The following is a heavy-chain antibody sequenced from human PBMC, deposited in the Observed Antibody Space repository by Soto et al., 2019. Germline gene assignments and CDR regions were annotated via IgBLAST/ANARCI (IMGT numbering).Heavy chain of an antibody. V-gene: IGHV4-34*01. CDR1: GGSFSGYY. CDR2: INHSGST. D-gene: IGHD2-2*01. Sequence: PSETLSLTCAVYGGSFSGYYWSWIRQPPGKGLEWIGEINHSGSTNYNPSLKSRVTISVDTSKNQFSLKLSSVTAADTAVYYCVRGRNEKVPAAFDYWAQGTLVTVS. CDR3: VRGRNEKVPAAFDY. J-gene: IGHJ4*02.